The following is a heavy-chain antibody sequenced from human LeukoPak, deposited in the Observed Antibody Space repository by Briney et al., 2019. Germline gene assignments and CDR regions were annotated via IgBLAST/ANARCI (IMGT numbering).Heavy chain of an antibody. J-gene: IGHJ4*02. CDR2: INSDGSST. V-gene: IGHV3-74*01. CDR1: GFTFSSYW. Sequence: GSLRLSCAASGFTFSSYWMHWVRQAPGKGLVWVSRINSDGSSTSYADSVKGRFTISRDNAKNSLYLQINSLRAEDTAIYYCARRGYYDSSGYDYWGQGTLVTVSS. CDR3: ARRGYYDSSGYDY. D-gene: IGHD3-22*01.